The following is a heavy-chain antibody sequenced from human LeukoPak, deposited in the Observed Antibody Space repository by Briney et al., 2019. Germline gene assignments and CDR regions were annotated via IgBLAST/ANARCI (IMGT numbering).Heavy chain of an antibody. CDR1: GFTVDTKY. CDR2: LYSGGGT. D-gene: IGHD3-10*01. J-gene: IGHJ2*01. Sequence: GGSLILSCAASGFTVDTKYMTWVRQAPGKGLEWVSILYSGGGTYYADSVKGRFTISRDNSRNTLSLQMNSLRVEDTAVYYCARVGDHYHWNFDLWGRGTLVTVSS. V-gene: IGHV3-53*01. CDR3: ARVGDHYHWNFDL.